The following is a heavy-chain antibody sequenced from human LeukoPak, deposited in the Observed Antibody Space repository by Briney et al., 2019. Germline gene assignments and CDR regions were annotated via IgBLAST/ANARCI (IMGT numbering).Heavy chain of an antibody. CDR1: GFTFSRSW. Sequence: GGSLRLSCAASGFTFSRSWMDWVRQTPGKGLEWVANIKQDGTETYYVDSARGRFTISRDNAKNSLYLQMDSLRVEDTGIYHCAKSLDYWGQGTLVTVSS. J-gene: IGHJ4*02. CDR3: AKSLDY. V-gene: IGHV3-7*01. CDR2: IKQDGTET.